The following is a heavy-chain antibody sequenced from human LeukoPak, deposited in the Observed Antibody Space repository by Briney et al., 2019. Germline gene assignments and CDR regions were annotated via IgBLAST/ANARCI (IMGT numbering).Heavy chain of an antibody. V-gene: IGHV3-23*01. Sequence: PGGSLRLSCAASGFTFSSYSMNWVRQAPGKGLEWISAVSGSGDRTYYAGSVKGRFTISRDNSKNMVYLRMNSLRAEDTAVYFCANSRGYGSGNLWGQGTLVTVSS. J-gene: IGHJ4*02. D-gene: IGHD3-10*01. CDR3: ANSRGYGSGNL. CDR1: GFTFSSYS. CDR2: VSGSGDRT.